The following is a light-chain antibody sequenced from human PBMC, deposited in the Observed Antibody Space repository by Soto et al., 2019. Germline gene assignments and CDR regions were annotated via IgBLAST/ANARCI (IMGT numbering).Light chain of an antibody. CDR1: KSNIGSNE. V-gene: IGLV1-47*02. Sequence: QSVLTQPPSASGTPGQRVTISCSGSKSNIGSNEVYWYQQLPGTAPKFLIYADSQRPSGVPARFSASKSGTSASLTISGLRSEDDAAYYCAVWDDSVFGKIFGGGTKLTVL. CDR2: ADS. J-gene: IGLJ2*01. CDR3: AVWDDSVFGKI.